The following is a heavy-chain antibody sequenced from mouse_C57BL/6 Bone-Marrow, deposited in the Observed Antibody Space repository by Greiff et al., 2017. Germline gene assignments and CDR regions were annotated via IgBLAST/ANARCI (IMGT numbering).Heavy chain of an antibody. CDR2: IRNKANGYTT. CDR1: GFTFTDYY. V-gene: IGHV7-3*01. CDR3: ARYKGGYYAMDY. Sequence: EVNLVESGGGLVQPGGSLSLSCAASGFTFTDYYMSWVRQPPGKALEGLGFIRNKANGYTTEYSASVKGRFTISRDNSQSILYLQMNALGAEDSATYYCARYKGGYYAMDYWGQGTSVTVSS. J-gene: IGHJ4*01.